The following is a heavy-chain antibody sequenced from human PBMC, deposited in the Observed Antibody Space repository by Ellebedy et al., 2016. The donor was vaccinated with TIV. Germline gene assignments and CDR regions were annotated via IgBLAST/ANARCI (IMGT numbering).Heavy chain of an antibody. J-gene: IGHJ3*02. V-gene: IGHV3-21*06. D-gene: IGHD1-26*01. Sequence: PGGSLRLSCAASGFTFSKYSMNWVRQAPGKGLEWVSSITSGSSYIYYADSVKGRFTISRDNAKNSLYLLMNSLRAEDTAVYYCARDREWDLNDALDIWGQGTMVTVSS. CDR1: GFTFSKYS. CDR3: ARDREWDLNDALDI. CDR2: ITSGSSYI.